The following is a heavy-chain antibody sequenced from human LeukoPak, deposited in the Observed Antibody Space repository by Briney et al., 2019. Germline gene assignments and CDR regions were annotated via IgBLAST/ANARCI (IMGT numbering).Heavy chain of an antibody. CDR2: INTNTGNP. V-gene: IGHV7-4-1*02. CDR1: GYTFTSYA. J-gene: IGHJ6*02. Sequence: GASVKVSCKASGYTFTSYAMNWVRQAPGQGLEWMRWINTNTGNPTYAQGFTGRFVFSLDTSVSTAYLQISSLKAEDTAVYYCARDPLSSSWVYYYYYGMDVWGQGTTVTVSS. CDR3: ARDPLSSSWVYYYYYGMDV. D-gene: IGHD6-13*01.